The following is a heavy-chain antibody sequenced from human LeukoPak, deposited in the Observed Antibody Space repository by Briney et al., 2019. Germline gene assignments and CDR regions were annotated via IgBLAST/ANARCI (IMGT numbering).Heavy chain of an antibody. CDR1: GGSISSYY. Sequence: PSETLSLTCTVSGGSISSYYWSWLRQPPGKGLEWIATIHYTGSTYYNPSLKSRVTISVDTSKNQFSLKLSSVTAADTAMYYCARYWGPYDNSGAYFDYWGQGTLVTVSS. CDR2: IHYTGST. V-gene: IGHV4-39*01. D-gene: IGHD3-22*01. CDR3: ARYWGPYDNSGAYFDY. J-gene: IGHJ4*02.